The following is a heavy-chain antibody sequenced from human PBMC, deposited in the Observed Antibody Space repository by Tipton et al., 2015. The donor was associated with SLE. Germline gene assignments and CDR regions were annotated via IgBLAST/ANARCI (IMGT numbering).Heavy chain of an antibody. Sequence: LRLSCAVYGGSFSGYYWSWIRQPPGKGLEWIGEINHSGSTNYNPSLKSRVTISVDTSKNQFSLKLSSVTAADTAVYYCARAKGVDFWSGYGDYYYYYMDVWGKGTTVTVSS. CDR3: ARAKGVDFWSGYGDYYYYYMDV. J-gene: IGHJ6*03. CDR1: GGSFSGYY. CDR2: INHSGST. D-gene: IGHD3-3*01. V-gene: IGHV4-34*01.